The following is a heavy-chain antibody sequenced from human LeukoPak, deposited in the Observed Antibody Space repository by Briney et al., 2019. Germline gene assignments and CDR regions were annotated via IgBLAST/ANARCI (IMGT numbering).Heavy chain of an antibody. J-gene: IGHJ5*02. D-gene: IGHD2-8*01. Sequence: SETLSLTCSVSGGSTRRNYWNWIRQPPGKGPEWIEYIFYGGTTNYNPSLKSRVTISIDTSKNQFSLQLNSVTASDTAIYYCARDGRNCTNDYCYTYFDPWGPGILVTVSS. CDR3: ARDGRNCTNDYCYTYFDP. V-gene: IGHV4-59*01. CDR2: IFYGGTT. CDR1: GGSTRRNY.